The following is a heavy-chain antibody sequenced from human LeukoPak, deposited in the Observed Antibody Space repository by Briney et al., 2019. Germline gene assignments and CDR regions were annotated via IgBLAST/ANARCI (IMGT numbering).Heavy chain of an antibody. CDR2: IYYSGST. D-gene: IGHD7-27*01. CDR3: ASIKQLWGRDY. Sequence: SQTLSLTCTVSGGSISSGGYYWSWIRQHPGRGLEWIGYIYYSGSTYYNPSLKSRVTISVNTSKNQFSLKLSSVTAADTAVYYCASIKQLWGRDYWGQGTLVTVSS. V-gene: IGHV4-31*03. CDR1: GGSISSGGYY. J-gene: IGHJ4*02.